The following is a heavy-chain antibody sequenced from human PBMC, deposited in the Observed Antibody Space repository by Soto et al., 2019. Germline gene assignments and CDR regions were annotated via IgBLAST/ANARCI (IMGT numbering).Heavy chain of an antibody. CDR3: ARAPPSMVRGVIYYYYYGMDV. CDR1: GYTFTGYY. CDR2: INPNSGGT. Sequence: GASVKVSFKASGYTFTGYYMHWVRQAPGQGLEWMGWINPNSGGTNYAQKFQGWVTMTRDTSISTAYMELSRLRSDDTAVYYCARAPPSMVRGVIYYYYYGMDVWGQGTTVTVSS. D-gene: IGHD3-10*01. J-gene: IGHJ6*02. V-gene: IGHV1-2*04.